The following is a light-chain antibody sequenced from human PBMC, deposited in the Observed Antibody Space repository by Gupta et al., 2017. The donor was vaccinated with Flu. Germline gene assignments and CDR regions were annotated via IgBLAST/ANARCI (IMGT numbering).Light chain of an antibody. CDR2: GAS. CDR1: QTVSSK. V-gene: IGKV3-15*01. Sequence: STGTLSVSQGERVTRSCRDSQTVSSKLAWYQRRPCQAPRLLIYGASTRATGIPARFSGSGSGTEFTLASSSRQYEDGAVYYWQQYNNWWTFGQGTKVEIK. CDR3: QQYNNWWT. J-gene: IGKJ1*01.